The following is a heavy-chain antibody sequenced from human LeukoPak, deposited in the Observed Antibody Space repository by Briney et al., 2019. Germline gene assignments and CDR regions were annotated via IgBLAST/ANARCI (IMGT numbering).Heavy chain of an antibody. Sequence: SETLSLTCTVSGGSISSYYWSWIRQPPGKGLEWIGYIYYSGSTNHNPSLKSRVTISVDTSKNQFSLKLSSVTAADTAVYYCARWVGYGILGYMDVWGKGTTVTVSS. D-gene: IGHD5-18*01. CDR2: IYYSGST. J-gene: IGHJ6*03. CDR3: ARWVGYGILGYMDV. CDR1: GGSISSYY. V-gene: IGHV4-59*01.